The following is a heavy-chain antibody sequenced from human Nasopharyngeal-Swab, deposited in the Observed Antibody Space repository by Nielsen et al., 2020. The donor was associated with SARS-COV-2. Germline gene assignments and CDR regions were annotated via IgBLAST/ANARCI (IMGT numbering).Heavy chain of an antibody. CDR3: ARARGAYGDYYYYSYTDV. CDR2: TYYRSKWYN. J-gene: IGHJ6*03. Sequence: WIRQSPSRGIEWLGRTYYRSKWYNDYAVSVKSRITINPDTSKNQFSLHLNSVTPEDTAVYYCARARGAYGDYYYYSYTDVWGKGTTVTVSS. D-gene: IGHD4-17*01. V-gene: IGHV6-1*01.